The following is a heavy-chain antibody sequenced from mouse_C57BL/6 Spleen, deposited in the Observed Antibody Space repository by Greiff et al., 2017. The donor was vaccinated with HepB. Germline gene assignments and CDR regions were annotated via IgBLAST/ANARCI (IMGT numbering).Heavy chain of an antibody. CDR2: INPSTGGT. Sequence: EVQLVESGPELVKPGASVKISCKASGYSFTGYYMNWVKQSPEKSLEWIGEINPSTGGTTYNQKFKAKATLTVDKSSSTAYMQLKSLTSEDSAVYYCARGGYDYDALDYWGQGTTLTVSS. D-gene: IGHD2-4*01. V-gene: IGHV1-42*01. CDR1: GYSFTGYY. J-gene: IGHJ2*01. CDR3: ARGGYDYDALDY.